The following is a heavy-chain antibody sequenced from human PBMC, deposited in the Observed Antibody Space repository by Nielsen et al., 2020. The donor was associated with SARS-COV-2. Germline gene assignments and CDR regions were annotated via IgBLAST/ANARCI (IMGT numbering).Heavy chain of an antibody. J-gene: IGHJ3*02. CDR3: ARDNVLLWLGESGDAFDI. V-gene: IGHV1-46*01. CDR2: INPSGDST. Sequence: WVRQAPGQGLEWMGIINPSGDSTRYAQKFQDRVTITRDTSASTVSMELSSLRSEDTAVYYCARDNVLLWLGESGDAFDIWGHGTMVTVSS. D-gene: IGHD3-10*01.